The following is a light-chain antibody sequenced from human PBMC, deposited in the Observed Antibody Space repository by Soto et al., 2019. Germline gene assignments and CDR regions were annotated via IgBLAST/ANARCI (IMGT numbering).Light chain of an antibody. V-gene: IGLV1-40*01. CDR2: GNN. CDR1: TSNIGRND. J-gene: IGLJ1*01. Sequence: QSVLTQPPSASGTPGQRVSISCSGSTSNIGRNDVNWYQQLPGTAPKFFMYGNNNRPSGVPDRFSGSKSGTSASLAITGLQAEDEADYYCQSYDSSLNTFYVFGTGTKVTVL. CDR3: QSYDSSLNTFYV.